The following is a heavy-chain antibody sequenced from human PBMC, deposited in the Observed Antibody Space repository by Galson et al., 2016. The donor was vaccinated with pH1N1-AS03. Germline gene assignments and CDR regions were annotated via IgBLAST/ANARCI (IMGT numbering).Heavy chain of an antibody. Sequence: SCKASGYTFSGYYMHWVRQAPGQGLEWMGWINVNSGATTYTQKSQGRVTMTRDTSISTAYMELNTLTSEDTAVYYCARRGPVAGVDYWGQGTLVTVSS. V-gene: IGHV1-2*02. CDR2: INVNSGAT. D-gene: IGHD6-19*01. CDR1: GYTFSGYY. J-gene: IGHJ4*02. CDR3: ARRGPVAGVDY.